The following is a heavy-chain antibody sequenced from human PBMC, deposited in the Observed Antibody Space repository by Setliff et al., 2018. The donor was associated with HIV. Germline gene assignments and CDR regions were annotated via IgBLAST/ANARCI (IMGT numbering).Heavy chain of an antibody. V-gene: IGHV4-30-4*08. CDR2: IHYKGNI. CDR1: GDSIISGDYY. J-gene: IGHJ5*02. CDR3: ARFTVVVFGAGEPSWFDP. Sequence: SETLSLTCTVSGDSIISGDYYWSWIRQSPGKGLEWIGHIHYKGNIDYNASLKSRLAISSDTSKNQFSQNLSSAIAADTAIYFCARFTVVVFGAGEPSWFDPWGQGILVTVSS. D-gene: IGHD2-15*01.